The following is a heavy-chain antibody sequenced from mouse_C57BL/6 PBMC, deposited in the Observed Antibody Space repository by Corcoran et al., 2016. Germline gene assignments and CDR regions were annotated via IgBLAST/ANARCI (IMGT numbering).Heavy chain of an antibody. CDR2: INPYNGGT. V-gene: IGHV1-19*01. CDR3: AHTGPSFDY. CDR1: GYTFTDYY. Sequence: EVQLQQSGPVLVKPGASVKMSCKASGYTFTDYYMNWVKQSHGKSLEWIGVINPYNGGTSYNQKFKGKATLTVDKSSSTAYMELTSLTSEDSAVYYCAHTGPSFDYWGQGTTLTVSS. J-gene: IGHJ2*01. D-gene: IGHD4-1*01.